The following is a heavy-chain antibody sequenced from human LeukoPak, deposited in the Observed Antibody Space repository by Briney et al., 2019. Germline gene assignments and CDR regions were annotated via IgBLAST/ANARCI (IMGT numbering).Heavy chain of an antibody. J-gene: IGHJ4*02. CDR2: INPNSGGT. V-gene: IGHV1-2*02. CDR1: GYTFTGYY. D-gene: IGHD3-9*01. Sequence: ASVKVSCKASGYTFTGYYMHWVRQAPGQGLEWMGWINPNSGGTNYAQKFQGRVTMTRDTSISTAYMELSRLRSDDMAVYYCARAGAYYDILTGYLDPYYFDYWGQGTLVTVSS. CDR3: ARAGAYYDILTGYLDPYYFDY.